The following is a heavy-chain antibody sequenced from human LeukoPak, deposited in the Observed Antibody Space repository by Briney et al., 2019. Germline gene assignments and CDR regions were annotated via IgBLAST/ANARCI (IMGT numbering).Heavy chain of an antibody. CDR1: GGSISSGSYY. D-gene: IGHD3-22*01. J-gene: IGHJ4*02. CDR3: ARSHLYYDPPYYFDY. CDR2: IYTSGST. V-gene: IGHV4-61*02. Sequence: PSETLSLTCTVSGGSISSGSYYWSWIRQPAGKGLEWIGRIYTSGSTNYNPSLKSRVTISVDTSKNQFSLELSSVTAADTAVYYCARSHLYYDPPYYFDYWGQGTLVTVSS.